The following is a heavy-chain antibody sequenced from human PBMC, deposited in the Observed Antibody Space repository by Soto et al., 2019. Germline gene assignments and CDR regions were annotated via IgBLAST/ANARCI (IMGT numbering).Heavy chain of an antibody. CDR3: ALSYDYLCGSYRYYFAC. D-gene: IGHD3-16*02. Sequence: SETLSLTCTVSGGSISPYYWSWIRQPPGKGLEWVGYIYYGGSTSYNPSLKSRITISLETSKSQISLKLSSVTAADTAVYFCALSYDYLCGSYRYYFACWGQGTLVTVSS. V-gene: IGHV4-59*08. CDR2: IYYGGST. CDR1: GGSISPYY. J-gene: IGHJ4*01.